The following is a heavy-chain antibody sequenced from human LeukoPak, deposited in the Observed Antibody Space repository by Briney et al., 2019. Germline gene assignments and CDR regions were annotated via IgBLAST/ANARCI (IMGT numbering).Heavy chain of an antibody. CDR2: IKSKTDGETT. V-gene: IGHV3-15*01. CDR3: AKVPYYYYGMDV. Sequence: GGSLRLSCAASGFTFSNAWMSWVRQAPGKGLEWVGRIKSKTDGETTDYAAPVKGRFTISRDDSKNTLYLQMNSLRAEDTAVYYCAKVPYYYYGMDVWGQGTTVTVSS. J-gene: IGHJ6*02. CDR1: GFTFSNAW.